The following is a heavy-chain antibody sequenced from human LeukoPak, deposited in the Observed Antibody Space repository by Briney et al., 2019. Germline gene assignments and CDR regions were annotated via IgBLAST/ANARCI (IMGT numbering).Heavy chain of an antibody. J-gene: IGHJ4*02. CDR2: IRGSGGST. CDR1: GFTFSSYD. D-gene: IGHD3-22*01. Sequence: GGSLRLSCAVSGFTFSSYDVSWVRQAPGKGLEWVSDIRGSGGSTYYADSVRRRFTISRDNYKNTLYLQMNSLRAEDTAVYYCAKEEDYYDSSGYYFPSYVDNWGQGTLGTVSS. V-gene: IGHV3-23*01. CDR3: AKEEDYYDSSGYYFPSYVDN.